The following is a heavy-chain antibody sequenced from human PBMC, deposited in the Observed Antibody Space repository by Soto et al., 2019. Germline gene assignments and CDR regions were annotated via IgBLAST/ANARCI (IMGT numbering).Heavy chain of an antibody. CDR3: ASGYSYGYWDY. J-gene: IGHJ4*02. Sequence: QVQLQESGPGLVKPSQTLSLTCTVSGGSISSGDYYWSWIRQRPGKGLEWIGYIYYSGSTYSNPSLQSRVTLSVDTSKNQCSLKLSSVTAADTAVYYCASGYSYGYWDYWGQGTLVPVSS. CDR2: IYYSGST. V-gene: IGHV4-30-4*01. D-gene: IGHD5-18*01. CDR1: GGSISSGDYY.